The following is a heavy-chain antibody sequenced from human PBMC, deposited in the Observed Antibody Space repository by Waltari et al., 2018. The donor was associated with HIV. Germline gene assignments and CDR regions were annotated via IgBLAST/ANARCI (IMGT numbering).Heavy chain of an antibody. CDR3: ARLWELQVDW. CDR1: GGAISSSSRYY. D-gene: IGHD1-26*01. V-gene: IGHV4-39*01. J-gene: IGHJ4*02. Sequence: QLQLQESGPGLVKPSETLSLTCTVPGGAISSSSRYYWGWIRQPPGKGLEWVGSIYYSGSTYYNPSLKSRVTMSVDTSKDQFSLNLRYVTAADTAVYYCARLWELQVDWWGQGTLVTVSS. CDR2: IYYSGST.